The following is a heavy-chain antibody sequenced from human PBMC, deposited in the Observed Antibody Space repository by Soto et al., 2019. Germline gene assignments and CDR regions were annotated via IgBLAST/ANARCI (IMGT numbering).Heavy chain of an antibody. D-gene: IGHD3-9*01. V-gene: IGHV1-2*04. CDR1: GYTFTGYY. CDR2: INPNSGGT. Sequence: ASVKVSCKASGYTFTGYYMHWVRQAPGQGLEWMGWINPNSGGTNYAQKFRGWVTMTRDTSISTAYMELSRLRSDDTAVYYCARGGILTGQPPSKYWGQGTLVTVSS. J-gene: IGHJ4*02. CDR3: ARGGILTGQPPSKY.